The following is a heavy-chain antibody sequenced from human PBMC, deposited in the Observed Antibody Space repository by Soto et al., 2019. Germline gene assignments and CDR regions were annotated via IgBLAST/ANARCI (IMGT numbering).Heavy chain of an antibody. D-gene: IGHD5-18*01. Sequence: PSETLSLTCTVSGGSISSGDYYWSWIRQPPGKGLEWIGYIYYSGSTYYNPSLKSRVTMSVDTSKNQFSLKLSSVTAADTAVYYCARVNADTAMVSIYYYGMDVWGQGTTVTVSS. V-gene: IGHV4-30-4*01. J-gene: IGHJ6*02. CDR3: ARVNADTAMVSIYYYGMDV. CDR2: IYYSGST. CDR1: GGSISSGDYY.